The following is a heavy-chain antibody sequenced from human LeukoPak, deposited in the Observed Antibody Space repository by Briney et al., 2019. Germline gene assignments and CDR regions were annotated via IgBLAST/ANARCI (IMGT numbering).Heavy chain of an antibody. J-gene: IGHJ6*03. D-gene: IGHD3-22*01. CDR1: GFTFGSYA. Sequence: GGSLRLSCAASGFTFGSYAMSWVRQAPGKGLEWVSAISGSGGSTYYADSVKGRFTISRDNSKNTLYLQMNSLRAEDTAVYYCAKTGDYYDSSGYYYYYYMDVWGKGTTVTVSS. CDR3: AKTGDYYDSSGYYYYYYMDV. V-gene: IGHV3-23*01. CDR2: ISGSGGST.